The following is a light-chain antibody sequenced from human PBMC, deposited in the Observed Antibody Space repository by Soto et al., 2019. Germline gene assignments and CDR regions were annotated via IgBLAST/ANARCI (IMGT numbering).Light chain of an antibody. J-gene: IGKJ5*01. CDR2: KAS. CDR1: KSISSW. V-gene: IGKV1-5*03. Sequence: EIPMTQSHAPLSAVVGDRVAITGRGSKSISSWLAWYQQKPGKAPKPLIYKASSLESGVQSRFSGSGSGTDVTLTIISLQPDDVTTYYCQQYNSYSCTFGQGTRLDIK. CDR3: QQYNSYSCT.